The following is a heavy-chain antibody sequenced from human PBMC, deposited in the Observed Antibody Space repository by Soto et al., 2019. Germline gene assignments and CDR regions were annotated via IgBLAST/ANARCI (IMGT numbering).Heavy chain of an antibody. V-gene: IGHV1-18*01. CDR3: AREGYYGSGSADY. CDR2: ISAYNGNT. J-gene: IGHJ4*02. D-gene: IGHD3-10*01. CDR1: GYTFNRYG. Sequence: GASVKVSCKASGYTFNRYGISWVRQAPGQGLEWMGWISAYNGNTNFAQKFQGRVTMTTDTSTSTAYIELRSLRSDDTAVYYCAREGYYGSGSADYWGQGTLVTVSS.